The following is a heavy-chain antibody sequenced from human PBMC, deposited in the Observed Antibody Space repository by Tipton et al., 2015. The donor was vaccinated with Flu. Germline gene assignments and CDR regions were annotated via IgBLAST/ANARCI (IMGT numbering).Heavy chain of an antibody. CDR2: MNQDGSEK. CDR3: VRAVGSSSSY. D-gene: IGHD6-6*01. J-gene: IGHJ4*02. CDR1: GFTFSTFW. V-gene: IGHV3-7*01. Sequence: SLRLSCAASGFTFSTFWMHWVRQAPGKGLEWVANMNQDGSEKYYVDSVKGRFTISRDNAKNSLYLQMNSLRAEDTAVYYCVRAVGSSSSYWGQGTLVTVSS.